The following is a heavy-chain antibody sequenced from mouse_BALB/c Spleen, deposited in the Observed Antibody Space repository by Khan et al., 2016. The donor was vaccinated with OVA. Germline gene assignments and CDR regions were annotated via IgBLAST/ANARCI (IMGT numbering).Heavy chain of an antibody. V-gene: IGHV5-6*01. J-gene: IGHJ3*01. D-gene: IGHD1-1*01. CDR1: GFSLSSYS. Sequence: EVQLVESGGDLVTPGGSLKLSCAASGFSLSSYSMSWVRQTPDKRLEWIATISSGGDYNYYPDRVKGRFTISRDNAKNTLYLQMISLKSDDTAIYYVASYLAGSFAYWGQGTLVTVSA. CDR2: ISSGGDYN. CDR3: ASYLAGSFAY.